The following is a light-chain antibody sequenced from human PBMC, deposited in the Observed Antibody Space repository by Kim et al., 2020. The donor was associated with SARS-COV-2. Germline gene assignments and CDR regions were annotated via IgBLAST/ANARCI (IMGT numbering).Light chain of an antibody. Sequence: DFQMTQSPSSLSASVGDRVTITCRASQTISNFLAWFQQKPGMVPKLLIYSASTLHSGVPSRLSGSGSGTHFTLTISSLQPEDVATYYCQRYNSVPQAFGQGTKVDIK. CDR2: SAS. J-gene: IGKJ1*01. CDR1: QTISNF. CDR3: QRYNSVPQA. V-gene: IGKV1-27*01.